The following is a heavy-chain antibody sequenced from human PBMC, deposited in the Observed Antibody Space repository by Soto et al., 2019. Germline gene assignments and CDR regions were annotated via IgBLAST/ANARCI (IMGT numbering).Heavy chain of an antibody. V-gene: IGHV4-59*01. D-gene: IGHD1-26*01. CDR1: GGSISSYY. J-gene: IGHJ4*02. CDR2: IYYSGST. CDR3: ARARGELRTPYYFDY. Sequence: SETLSLTCTVSGGSISSYYWSWIRQPPGKGLEWIGYIYYSGSTNYNPSLKSRVTISVDTSRNQFSLKLSSVTAADTAVYYCARARGELRTPYYFDYWGQGTLVTVSS.